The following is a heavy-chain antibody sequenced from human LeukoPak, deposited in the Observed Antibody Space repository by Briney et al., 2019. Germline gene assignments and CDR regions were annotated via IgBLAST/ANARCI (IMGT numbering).Heavy chain of an antibody. D-gene: IGHD6-6*01. CDR1: GFTFSSYS. V-gene: IGHV3-48*04. CDR2: ISSSGSTI. J-gene: IGHJ6*03. CDR3: ARDLGYSSSSGIPYYYYYMDV. Sequence: GGSLRLSCAASGFTFSSYSMNWVRQAPGKRLEWVSYISSSGSTIYYADSVKGRFTISRDNAKNSLYLQMNGLRAEDTAVYYCARDLGYSSSSGIPYYYYYMDVWGKGTTVTVSS.